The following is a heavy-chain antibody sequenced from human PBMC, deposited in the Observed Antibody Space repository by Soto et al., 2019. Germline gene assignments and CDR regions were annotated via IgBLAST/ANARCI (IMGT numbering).Heavy chain of an antibody. D-gene: IGHD3-9*01. CDR1: GFTFTVYA. Sequence: EVQMVASGGDLVQPGSSLRLSCLASGFTFTVYAFHWVRQAPGKGLEFVAAISSDGTKTYYTDSVKGRFTISRDTSKNTLFLHMNRLRAEDTALYYCVNILMQPDFEGGWGQGTLVTVSS. J-gene: IGHJ4*02. CDR2: ISSDGTKT. CDR3: VNILMQPDFEGG. V-gene: IGHV3-64D*08.